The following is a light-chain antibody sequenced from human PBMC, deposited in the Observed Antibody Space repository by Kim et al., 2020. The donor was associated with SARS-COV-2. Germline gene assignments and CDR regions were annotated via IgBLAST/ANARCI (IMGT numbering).Light chain of an antibody. CDR1: KVGSKS. CDR2: YDS. Sequence: SYELTQPPSVSLAPGKTATITCGGNKVGSKSLHWYQQKPGKAPVLVISYDSDRPSGIPERFSGSNSGNTATLTISGVEAGDEADYYCQVWDNDLAVFGGGTQLTVL. V-gene: IGLV3-21*04. CDR3: QVWDNDLAV. J-gene: IGLJ2*01.